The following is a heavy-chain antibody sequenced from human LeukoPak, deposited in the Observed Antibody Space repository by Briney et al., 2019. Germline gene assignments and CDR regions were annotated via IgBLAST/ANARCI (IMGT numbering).Heavy chain of an antibody. Sequence: GSLRLSCAASGFAFNTYAMHWVRQAPGQGLEWVALIWHDGSHKFYSNSVRGQFTISRDNSKNTVSLQMNNLRPEDTAVYYCAREIFGPRSYPDFWGQGTLVTVSS. J-gene: IGHJ4*02. CDR1: GFAFNTYA. D-gene: IGHD3-3*01. CDR3: AREIFGPRSYPDF. CDR2: IWHDGSHK. V-gene: IGHV3-33*01.